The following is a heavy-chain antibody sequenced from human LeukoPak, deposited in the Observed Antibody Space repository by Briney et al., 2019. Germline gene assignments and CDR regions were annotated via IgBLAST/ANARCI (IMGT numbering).Heavy chain of an antibody. V-gene: IGHV3-9*01. CDR1: GFTFDDYA. CDR3: AKDWGRWSSSFYYFDY. J-gene: IGHJ4*02. D-gene: IGHD6-6*01. CDR2: ISWNSGSI. Sequence: GGSLRLSCAASGFTFDDYAMHWVRQAPGKGLEWVSGISWNSGSIGYADSVKGRFTISRDNAKNSLYLQMNSLRAEDTALYYCAKDWGRWSSSFYYFDYWGQGTLVTVSS.